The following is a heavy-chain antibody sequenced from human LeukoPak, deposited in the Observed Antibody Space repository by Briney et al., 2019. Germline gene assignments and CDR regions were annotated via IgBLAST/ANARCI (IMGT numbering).Heavy chain of an antibody. Sequence: SETLSLTCTVSGGSISSGGYYWSWIRQPPGKGLEWIGYIYHSGSTYYNPSLKSRVTISVDRSKNQFSLKLSSVTAADTAVYYCARDVTYYYDSSGYPKGGSDAFDIWGQGTMVTVSS. CDR3: ARDVTYYYDSSGYPKGGSDAFDI. V-gene: IGHV4-30-2*01. D-gene: IGHD3-22*01. J-gene: IGHJ3*02. CDR1: GGSISSGGYY. CDR2: IYHSGST.